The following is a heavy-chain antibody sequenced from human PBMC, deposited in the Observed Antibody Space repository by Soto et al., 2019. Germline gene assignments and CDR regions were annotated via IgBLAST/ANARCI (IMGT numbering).Heavy chain of an antibody. V-gene: IGHV3-33*05. Sequence: QVQLVESGGGVVQPGTSLRLSCVGSGFTFRSYVIHWVRQAPGKGLEWVALTSYDGSNNFYGDSVKGRFTISRHNSRNTVELQMDSLRFEETALYYCARWGTKGGLDVWGQGTLVSVSS. CDR2: TSYDGSNN. CDR1: GFTFRSYV. D-gene: IGHD3-16*01. CDR3: ARWGTKGGLDV. J-gene: IGHJ4*02.